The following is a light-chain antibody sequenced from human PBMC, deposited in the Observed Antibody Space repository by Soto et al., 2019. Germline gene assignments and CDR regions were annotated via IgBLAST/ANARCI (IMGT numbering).Light chain of an antibody. V-gene: IGLV4-60*02. CDR2: LEGSGTY. J-gene: IGLJ3*02. Sequence: QLVLTQSSSASASLGSSVKLTCTLSSGHSSYIIAWHQQQPGKAPRYLMKLEGSGTYIKGSGVPDRFSGSSSGPDRYLTISNLQFEDEADYYCETWDRNTRVFGGGTKLTVL. CDR3: ETWDRNTRV. CDR1: SGHSSYI.